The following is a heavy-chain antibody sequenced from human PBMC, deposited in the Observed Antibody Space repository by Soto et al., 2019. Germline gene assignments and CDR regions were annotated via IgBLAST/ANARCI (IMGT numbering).Heavy chain of an antibody. V-gene: IGHV4-34*01. D-gene: IGHD3-16*01. CDR3: ARLYGYFYYYYMDV. CDR1: GGSFSGYY. Sequence: SETLSLTCVVYGGSFSGYYWSWIRQPPGKGLEWIGEINHSGSTNYNPSLKSRVTISVDTSKNQFSLNLSSVTAADTAVYYCARLYGYFYYYYMDVWGKGTTVTVSS. J-gene: IGHJ6*03. CDR2: INHSGST.